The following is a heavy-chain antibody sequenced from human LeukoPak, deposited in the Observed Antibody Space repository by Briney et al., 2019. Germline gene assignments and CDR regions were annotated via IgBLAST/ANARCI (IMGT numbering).Heavy chain of an antibody. CDR3: ARDLLSTAGYFDY. CDR1: GGSISSYY. J-gene: IGHJ4*02. V-gene: IGHV4-59*01. Sequence: SETLSLTCTVSGGSISSYYWSWIRQPPGKGLEWIGYIYYSGSTNYNPSLKSRVTISVDTSKSQFSLNLSSVTAADTAVYYCARDLLSTAGYFDYWGQGTLVTVSS. CDR2: IYYSGST. D-gene: IGHD6-19*01.